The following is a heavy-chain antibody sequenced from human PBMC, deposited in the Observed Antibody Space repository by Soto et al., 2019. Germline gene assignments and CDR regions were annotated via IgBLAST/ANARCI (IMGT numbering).Heavy chain of an antibody. Sequence: GGSLRLSCAASGFTFSNYAMNWVRQAPGKGLEWVSSISRSSSYIYYADSVKGRFTISRDNAKNSLYLQMNSLGAEDTAVYYCARDLHDYVSFRFDPWGQGTLVTVSS. V-gene: IGHV3-21*01. CDR3: ARDLHDYVSFRFDP. D-gene: IGHD3-16*01. J-gene: IGHJ5*02. CDR1: GFTFSNYA. CDR2: ISRSSSYI.